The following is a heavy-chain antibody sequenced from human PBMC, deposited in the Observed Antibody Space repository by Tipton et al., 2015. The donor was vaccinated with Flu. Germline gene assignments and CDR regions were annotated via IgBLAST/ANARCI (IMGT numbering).Heavy chain of an antibody. V-gene: IGHV4-38-2*02. D-gene: IGHD3-10*01. CDR1: GYSISSGYY. J-gene: IGHJ4*02. CDR3: ATYYYGSGTQSAFDY. CDR2: IFHGGST. Sequence: TLSLTCTLSGYSISSGYYWGWIRQPPGKGLEWIGSIFHGGSTYYNPSLKSRVTISVDTSKNQFSLKLSSVTAADAAVYYCATYYYGSGTQSAFDYWGQGTLVTVSS.